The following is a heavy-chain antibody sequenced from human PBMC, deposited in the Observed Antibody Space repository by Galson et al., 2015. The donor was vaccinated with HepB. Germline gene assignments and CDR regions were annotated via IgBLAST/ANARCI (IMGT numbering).Heavy chain of an antibody. Sequence: SLRLSCAASGFTFNNAWMTWVRQAPGKGLEWVGRIKSKTNGETTDYAAPVKGSFTISRDDTKNRLYLQMNSLKPEDTAVYYCTTDVYYSPYCSWLDPWGQGTLVTVSS. CDR1: GFTFNNAW. CDR2: IKSKTNGETT. CDR3: TTDVYYSPYCSWLDP. V-gene: IGHV3-15*01. D-gene: IGHD3-10*01. J-gene: IGHJ5*02.